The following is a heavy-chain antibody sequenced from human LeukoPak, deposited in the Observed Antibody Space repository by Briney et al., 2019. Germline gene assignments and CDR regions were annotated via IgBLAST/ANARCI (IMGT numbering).Heavy chain of an antibody. CDR3: AREGYSSATPYYFDY. Sequence: PGGSLRLSCAASRFTFSSYGMHWVRQAPGKGLEWVAYIQYDGSNEQYADSVKGRFSISRDSSKNILYLQMNSLRAEDTAVYYCAREGYSSATPYYFDYWGQGTLVTVSS. CDR1: RFTFSSYG. V-gene: IGHV3-30*02. J-gene: IGHJ4*02. D-gene: IGHD6-19*01. CDR2: IQYDGSNE.